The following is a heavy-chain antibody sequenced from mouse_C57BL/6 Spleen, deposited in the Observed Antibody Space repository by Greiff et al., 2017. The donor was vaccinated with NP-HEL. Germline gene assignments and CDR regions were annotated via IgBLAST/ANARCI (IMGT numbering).Heavy chain of an antibody. CDR1: GYTFTDYT. D-gene: IGHD4-1*01. CDR3: ARKNWGRGGYFDD. V-gene: IGHV1-78*01. Sequence: VQLQQSDAELVKPGASVKISCKASGYTFTDYTIHWMKQRPEQGLEWIGYIYPRDGSTKYNEKFKGKATLTADKSSSTAYMQLNSLTSADSAVYFCARKNWGRGGYFDDWGQGTTLTVSS. J-gene: IGHJ2*01. CDR2: IYPRDGST.